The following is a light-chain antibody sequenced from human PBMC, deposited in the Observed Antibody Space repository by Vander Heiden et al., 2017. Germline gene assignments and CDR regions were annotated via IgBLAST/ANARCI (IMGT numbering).Light chain of an antibody. V-gene: IGKV1-5*01. CDR2: DAS. J-gene: IGKJ1*01. CDR1: QSISTW. CDR3: QKYNTFWT. Sequence: DIQMTQSPSTLSASVGDTVTITCRASQSISTWVAWYQHKPGKAPRLLIYDASSLESGVPSRFSGSGSGTEFTLSISSLQPDDFAIYYCQKYNTFWTFGQGTKVEI.